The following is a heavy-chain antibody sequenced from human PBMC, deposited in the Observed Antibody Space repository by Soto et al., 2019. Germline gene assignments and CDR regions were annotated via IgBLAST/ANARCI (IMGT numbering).Heavy chain of an antibody. V-gene: IGHV2-26*01. CDR3: ARISAARLSRHLDY. CDR1: GFSLSNARMG. CDR2: IFSNDEK. J-gene: IGHJ4*02. D-gene: IGHD6-6*01. Sequence: QVTLKESGPVLVKPTETLTLTCTVSGFSLSNARMGVSWIRQPLGKALEWLAHIFSNDEKSYSTSLKSRLTISKDTSKSQVVLTMTNMDPVDTATYYCARISAARLSRHLDYWGQGTLVTVSS.